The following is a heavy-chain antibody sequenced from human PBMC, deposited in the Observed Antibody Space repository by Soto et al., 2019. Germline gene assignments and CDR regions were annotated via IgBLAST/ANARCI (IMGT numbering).Heavy chain of an antibody. D-gene: IGHD6-19*01. V-gene: IGHV1-2*02. J-gene: IGHJ4*02. CDR2: INPNSGGT. CDR1: GYTFTGHY. Sequence: ASVKVSCKASGYTFTGHYMHWVRQPPGQGLEWMGWINPNSGGTNYAQKFQGRVTMTRDTSISTAYMELSRLRSDDTAVYYCARTSSGWYSHFDYWGQGTLVTVSS. CDR3: ARTSSGWYSHFDY.